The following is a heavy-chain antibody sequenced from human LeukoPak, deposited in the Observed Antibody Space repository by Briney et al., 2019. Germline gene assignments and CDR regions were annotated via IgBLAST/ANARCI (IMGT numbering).Heavy chain of an antibody. CDR2: IFNSGST. D-gene: IGHD5-18*01. CDR1: GGSISSSNYY. CDR3: ARGLPGDYFDY. V-gene: IGHV4-39*07. J-gene: IGHJ4*02. Sequence: KTSETLSLTCTVSGGSISSSNYYWGWIRQPPGKGLEWIGYIFNSGSTNYNPSLKSRVTILVDTSKNQFSLKLSSVTAADTAVYYCARGLPGDYFDYWGQGTLVTVSS.